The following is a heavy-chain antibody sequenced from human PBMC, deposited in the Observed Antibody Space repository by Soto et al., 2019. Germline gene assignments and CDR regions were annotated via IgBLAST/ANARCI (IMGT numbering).Heavy chain of an antibody. CDR1: GYTFTGYY. CDR2: INPNSGGT. J-gene: IGHJ4*02. CDR3: ARVRMIVGASGSFDY. D-gene: IGHD3-22*01. Sequence: QVQLVQSGAEVKKPGASVKVSCKASGYTFTGYYMHWVRQAPGQGLEWMGWINPNSGGTNYAQKFQGRVTMTRDKSISTAYMELSRLRSDDTAVYYCARVRMIVGASGSFDYWGQGTLVTVSS. V-gene: IGHV1-2*02.